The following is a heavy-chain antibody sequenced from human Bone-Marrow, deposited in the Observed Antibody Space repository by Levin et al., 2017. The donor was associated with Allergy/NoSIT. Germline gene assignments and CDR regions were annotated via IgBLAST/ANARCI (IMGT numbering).Heavy chain of an antibody. CDR3: AKVGAWDLPGYFHS. Sequence: HAGGSLRLSCAASGFTFSSYAMAWFRQAPGKGLEWVSGISGSGANKYYADSVKGRFTISRDNSRDMMYLQINFLRAEDRAVYYCAKVGAWDLPGYFHSWGQGTAVTVSS. CDR1: GFTFSSYA. D-gene: IGHD2-15*01. J-gene: IGHJ4*02. CDR2: ISGSGANK. V-gene: IGHV3-23*01.